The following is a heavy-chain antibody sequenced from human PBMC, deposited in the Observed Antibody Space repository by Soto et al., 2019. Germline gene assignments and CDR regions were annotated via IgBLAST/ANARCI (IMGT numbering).Heavy chain of an antibody. D-gene: IGHD2-15*01. Sequence: QVQLVQSGDELKKPGASVKVSCKASDYTFNSYGISRVRKAPGQGLEWMGWLSGDNGDIKYAQRFQGRVTMTTDISTSAVYMELRSLSSDDTAVYFCAGSRGFGFDFWGQGTLVTVSS. CDR3: AGSRGFGFDF. CDR1: DYTFNSYG. V-gene: IGHV1-18*01. J-gene: IGHJ4*02. CDR2: LSGDNGDI.